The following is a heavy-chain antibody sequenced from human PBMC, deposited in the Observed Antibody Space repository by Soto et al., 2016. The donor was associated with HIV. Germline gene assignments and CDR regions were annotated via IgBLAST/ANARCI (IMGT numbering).Heavy chain of an antibody. CDR2: IKSKTDGGTT. V-gene: IGHV3-15*01. J-gene: IGHJ4*02. D-gene: IGHD6-25*01. CDR1: GVTFSNAW. Sequence: EVQLVESGGGLVKPGGSLRLSCAASGVTFSNAWMSWVRQGPGKGLEWVGHIKSKTDGGTTDYAAPVKGRFTISRNDSKNTLYLQMNSLKTEDTAVYYCTTEAAGEDYWGQGTLVTVSS. CDR3: TTEAAGEDY.